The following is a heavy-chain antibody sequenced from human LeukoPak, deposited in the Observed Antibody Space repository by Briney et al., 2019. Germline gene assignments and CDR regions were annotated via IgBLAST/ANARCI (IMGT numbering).Heavy chain of an antibody. CDR2: IYYSGST. D-gene: IGHD6-19*01. V-gene: IGHV4-30-4*08. Sequence: PSETLSLTCTVSGGSISSGDDYWSWIRQPPGKGRERFGDIYYSGSTYYNPSLKSRATMSVDTSKNQSSLKLSSVAAADTAVYYCAVLAVAGFFDYWGQGTLVTVSS. CDR1: GGSISSGDDY. CDR3: AVLAVAGFFDY. J-gene: IGHJ4*02.